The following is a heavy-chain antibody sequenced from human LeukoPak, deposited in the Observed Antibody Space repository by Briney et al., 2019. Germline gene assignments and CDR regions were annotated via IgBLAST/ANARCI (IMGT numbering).Heavy chain of an antibody. V-gene: IGHV3-33*01. CDR1: GFTFSSYD. J-gene: IGHJ4*02. Sequence: PGGSLRLSCAASGFTFSSYDMHWVRQASGKGLEWVAVIWYDGSNKYYADSVKGRFTISRDNSKNTLYLQMNSLRAEDTAVYYCATTYSVYCSSTSCYGRFDYWGQGTLVTVSS. D-gene: IGHD2-2*01. CDR2: IWYDGSNK. CDR3: ATTYSVYCSSTSCYGRFDY.